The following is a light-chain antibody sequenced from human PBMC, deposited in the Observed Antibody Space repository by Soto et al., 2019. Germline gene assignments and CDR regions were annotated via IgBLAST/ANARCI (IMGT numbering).Light chain of an antibody. J-gene: IGKJ5*01. V-gene: IGKV3-20*01. Sequence: EIVLTPSPCTLSLSPGERATLSCSASQSVSSTYLAWYHQKPGQAPRLLISATSNRATGIPDRFSGSGSGTDFTLTISRLEPEDFAVYYCQQYGSSPITFGQGTRLEIK. CDR2: ATS. CDR1: QSVSSTY. CDR3: QQYGSSPIT.